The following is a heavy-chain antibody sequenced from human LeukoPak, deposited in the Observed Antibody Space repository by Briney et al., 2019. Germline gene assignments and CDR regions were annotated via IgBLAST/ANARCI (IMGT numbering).Heavy chain of an antibody. D-gene: IGHD3-10*02. J-gene: IGHJ6*04. V-gene: IGHV3-48*03. CDR2: ISSSGSTI. CDR1: GFTFSSYE. Sequence: GGSLRLSCAASGFTFSSYEMNWVRQAAGKGLEWVSYISSSGSTIYYADSVKGRFTISRDNAKNSLYLQMNSLRAEDTAVYYCAELGITMIGGVWGKGTTVTISS. CDR3: AELGITMIGGV.